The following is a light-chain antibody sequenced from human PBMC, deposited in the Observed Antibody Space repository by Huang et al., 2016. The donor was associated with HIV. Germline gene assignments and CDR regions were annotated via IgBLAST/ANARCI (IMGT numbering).Light chain of an antibody. J-gene: IGKJ2*01. CDR3: MQALQTPYT. CDR2: LGS. CDR1: QSLLHSTGYNY. V-gene: IGKV2-28*01. Sequence: DIVMTQSPLSLPVTPGEPASISCRSSQSLLHSTGYNYLGWYLQKPGQSPQLLIYLGSSRASGVPDRFSCSGSGTDFTLKISRVEAADVGVYYCMQALQTPYTFGQGTKLEIK.